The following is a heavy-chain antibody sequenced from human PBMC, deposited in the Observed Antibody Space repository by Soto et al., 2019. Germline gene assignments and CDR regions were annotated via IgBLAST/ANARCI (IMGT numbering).Heavy chain of an antibody. Sequence: VQLVQSGAEVKKPGSSVTVSCKASGGTFSSYTISWVRQAPGQGLEWMGGIIPIFGTANYAQKFQGRVTITADESTSTAYMELSSLRSEDTAVYYCARGNHRWLQWWYFDLWGRGTLVTVSS. CDR3: ARGNHRWLQWWYFDL. CDR2: IIPIFGTA. J-gene: IGHJ2*01. V-gene: IGHV1-69*12. CDR1: GGTFSSYT. D-gene: IGHD5-12*01.